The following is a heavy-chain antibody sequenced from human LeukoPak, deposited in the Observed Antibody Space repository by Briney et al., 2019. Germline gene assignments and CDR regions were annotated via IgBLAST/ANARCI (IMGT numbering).Heavy chain of an antibody. J-gene: IGHJ5*02. V-gene: IGHV4-39*07. Sequence: SETLSLTCTVSNGSISSSAYYWGWVRQSPGKGLQWIGSVYFSGITYYNESLKSRLTISVDKSNNQFSLKVRSVTAADTAVYYCAREDYYGSGSYYRRNNWFDPWGQGTLVTVSS. CDR1: NGSISSSAYY. D-gene: IGHD3-10*01. CDR2: VYFSGIT. CDR3: AREDYYGSGSYYRRNNWFDP.